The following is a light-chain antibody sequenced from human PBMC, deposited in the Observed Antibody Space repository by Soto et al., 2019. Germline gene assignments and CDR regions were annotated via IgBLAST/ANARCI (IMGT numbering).Light chain of an antibody. CDR3: QQRYSTPRT. Sequence: DIQMTQSPSSLSASVGDRVTITCRASQSISNYLNWYQQKPGKAPKLLMYAASSLQSGVPSRFSGSGYGTDFTLTISSLQPEDFATYYCQQRYSTPRTFGQGTKVEIK. V-gene: IGKV1-39*01. CDR2: AAS. CDR1: QSISNY. J-gene: IGKJ1*01.